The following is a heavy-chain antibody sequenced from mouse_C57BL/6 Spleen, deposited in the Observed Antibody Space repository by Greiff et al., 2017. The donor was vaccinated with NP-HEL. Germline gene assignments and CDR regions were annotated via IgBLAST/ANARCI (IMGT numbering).Heavy chain of an antibody. V-gene: IGHV1-26*01. J-gene: IGHJ2*01. CDR1: GYTFTDYY. Sequence: VQLQQSGPELVKPGASVKISCKASGYTFTDYYMNWVKQSHGKSLEWIGAINPNNGGTSYNQKFKGKATLTVDKSSSTAYMELRSLTSEDSAVYYCAREGEYYCDYWGQGTTLTVSS. CDR2: INPNNGGT. CDR3: AREGEYYCDY.